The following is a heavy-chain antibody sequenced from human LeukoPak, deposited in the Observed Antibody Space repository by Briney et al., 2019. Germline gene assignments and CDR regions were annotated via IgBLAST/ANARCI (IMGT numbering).Heavy chain of an antibody. V-gene: IGHV4-34*01. CDR1: GGSFSGYY. J-gene: IGHJ6*02. Sequence: PSETLSLTCAVYGGSFSGYYWSWIRQPPGKGLEWIGEINHSGSTNYNPSLKSRVTISVDTSKNQFSLKLSSVTAADTAVYYCARVDTAYYYYGMDVWGQGTTVTVPS. CDR3: ARVDTAYYYYGMDV. CDR2: INHSGST. D-gene: IGHD5-18*01.